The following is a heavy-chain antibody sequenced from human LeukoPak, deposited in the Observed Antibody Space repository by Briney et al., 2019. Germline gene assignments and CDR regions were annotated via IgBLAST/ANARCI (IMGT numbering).Heavy chain of an antibody. Sequence: ASVKVSCKASGYTFTSYGISWVRQAPGQGFEWMGWISAYNGNTNYAQKLQGRVTMTTDTSTSTAYMELRSLRSDDTAVYYCARDPVAAAGTSDGERDWFDPWGQGTLVTVSS. V-gene: IGHV1-18*01. CDR3: ARDPVAAAGTSDGERDWFDP. J-gene: IGHJ5*02. CDR2: ISAYNGNT. CDR1: GYTFTSYG. D-gene: IGHD6-13*01.